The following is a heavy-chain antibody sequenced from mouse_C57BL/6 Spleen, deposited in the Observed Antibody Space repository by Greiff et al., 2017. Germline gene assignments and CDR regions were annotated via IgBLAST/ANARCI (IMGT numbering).Heavy chain of an antibody. J-gene: IGHJ4*01. V-gene: IGHV3-6*01. Sequence: EVKLEESGPGLVKPSQSLSLTCSVTGYSITSGYYWNWIRQFPGNKLEWMGYIRYDGSNNYNPSLKNRISITRDTSKNQFFLKLNSVTTEDTATYYCAIYGSSYVDAMDYWGQGTSVTVSS. CDR1: GYSITSGYY. D-gene: IGHD1-1*01. CDR3: AIYGSSYVDAMDY. CDR2: IRYDGSN.